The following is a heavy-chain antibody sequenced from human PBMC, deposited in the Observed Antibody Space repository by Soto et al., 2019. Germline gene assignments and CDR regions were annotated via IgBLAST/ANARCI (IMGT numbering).Heavy chain of an antibody. D-gene: IGHD6-19*01. CDR2: INPSGRTI. V-gene: IGHV3-48*03. CDR1: GFTFSSFE. CDR3: GMYSRWYSYNWLDT. J-gene: IGHJ5*02. Sequence: PGWSLRLSCVASGFTFSSFELNWIRHAPGKGPEWIAVINPSGRTISYADSVKGRFTISRDNAENSVYLQMSSLRGEETAMYYSGMYSRWYSYNWLDTWGQGTLVTVSS.